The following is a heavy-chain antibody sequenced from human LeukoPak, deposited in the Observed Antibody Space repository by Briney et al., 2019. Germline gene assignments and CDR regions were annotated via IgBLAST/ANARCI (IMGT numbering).Heavy chain of an antibody. Sequence: GGSLRLSCAASGFTFSRYEMNWVRQAPGKGLEWVSYISSSGSTIYYGDSGKGRFTISRDNAKKSLYLKNNTLRAEDTAVYYCPELGLTMIGGVWGKGTTVTISS. CDR1: GFTFSRYE. CDR3: PELGLTMIGGV. CDR2: ISSSGSTI. D-gene: IGHD3-10*02. J-gene: IGHJ6*04. V-gene: IGHV3-48*03.